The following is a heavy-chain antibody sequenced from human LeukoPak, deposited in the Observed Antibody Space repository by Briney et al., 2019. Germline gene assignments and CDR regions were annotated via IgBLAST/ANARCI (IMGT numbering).Heavy chain of an antibody. Sequence: GASVKVSCKASGGTFSSYAINWVRQAPGQGLEWMGGFGPEDGETIYAQKFQGRVTMTEDTSTDTAYMELSSLRSEDTAVYYCATAIGDFPPWGQGTLVTVSS. CDR2: FGPEDGET. D-gene: IGHD4-17*01. J-gene: IGHJ4*02. CDR3: ATAIGDFPP. CDR1: GGTFSSYA. V-gene: IGHV1-24*01.